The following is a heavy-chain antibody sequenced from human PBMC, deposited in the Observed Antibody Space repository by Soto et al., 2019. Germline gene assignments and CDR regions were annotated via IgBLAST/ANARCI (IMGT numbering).Heavy chain of an antibody. J-gene: IGHJ6*02. CDR1: GFTFSSYG. Sequence: QVQLVESGGGVVQPGRSLRLSCAASGFTFSSYGMHWVRQAPGKGLEWVAVISYDGSNKYYADSVKGRFTISRDNSKNTLYLQMNSLRAEDTAVYYCAKGAYDSSGYPSYYYYGMDVWGQGTTVTVSS. V-gene: IGHV3-30*18. CDR3: AKGAYDSSGYPSYYYYGMDV. D-gene: IGHD3-22*01. CDR2: ISYDGSNK.